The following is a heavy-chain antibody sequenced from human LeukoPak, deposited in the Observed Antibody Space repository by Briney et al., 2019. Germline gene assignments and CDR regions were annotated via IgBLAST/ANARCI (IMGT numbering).Heavy chain of an antibody. CDR2: IYHSGST. V-gene: IGHV4-4*02. CDR1: GGSISSSNW. CDR3: ARESSGWYIYYYYYYMDV. J-gene: IGHJ6*03. D-gene: IGHD6-19*01. Sequence: SGTLSLTCAVSGGSISSSNWWSWVRQPPGKGLEWIGEIYHSGSTNYNPSLKSRVTISVDTSKNQFSLKLSSVTAADTAVYYCARESSGWYIYYYYYYMDVWGKGTTVTISS.